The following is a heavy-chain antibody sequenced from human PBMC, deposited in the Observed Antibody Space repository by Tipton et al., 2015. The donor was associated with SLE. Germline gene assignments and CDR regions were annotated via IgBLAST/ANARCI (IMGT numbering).Heavy chain of an antibody. CDR3: ARVLGGSGSLSDY. J-gene: IGHJ4*02. CDR1: GGSISSSSYY. Sequence: TLSLTCTVSGGSISSSSYYWGWIRQPPGKGLEWIGSIYYSGSTYYNPSLKSRVTISVDASKNQFSLKLSSVTAADTAVYYCARVLGGSGSLSDYWGQGTLVTVSS. V-gene: IGHV4-39*07. D-gene: IGHD3-10*01. CDR2: IYYSGST.